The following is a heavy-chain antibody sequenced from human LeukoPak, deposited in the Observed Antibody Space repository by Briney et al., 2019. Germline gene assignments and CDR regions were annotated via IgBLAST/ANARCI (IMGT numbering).Heavy chain of an antibody. Sequence: ASVKVSCKASGYTFTGYYMHWVRQAPGQGLEWMGWINPNSGGTNYAQKFQGRVTMTRDTSISTAYMELSRLRSDDTAVYYCASGRRYCSGGSCYPLGVYWGQGTLVTVSS. CDR3: ASGRRYCSGGSCYPLGVY. V-gene: IGHV1-2*02. CDR2: INPNSGGT. D-gene: IGHD2-15*01. J-gene: IGHJ4*02. CDR1: GYTFTGYY.